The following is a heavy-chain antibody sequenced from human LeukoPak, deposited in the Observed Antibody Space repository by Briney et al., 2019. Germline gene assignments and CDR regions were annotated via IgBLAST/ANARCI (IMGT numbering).Heavy chain of an antibody. D-gene: IGHD3-22*01. V-gene: IGHV1-8*01. CDR1: GYTFTSYD. J-gene: IGHJ1*01. CDR2: MNPNSGNT. Sequence: ASVKVSCKASGYTFTSYDISWVRQAAGQGLEWMGWMNPNSGNTGYAQKFKGRVTMTGNTSINTAYMELSSLRSEYTAVYYCARGLRDSSGREYFQHWGQGTLVTVSS. CDR3: ARGLRDSSGREYFQH.